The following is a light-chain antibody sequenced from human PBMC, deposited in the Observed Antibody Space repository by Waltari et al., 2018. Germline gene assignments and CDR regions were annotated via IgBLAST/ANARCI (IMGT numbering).Light chain of an antibody. CDR1: SEHVGNQG. Sequence: QAGLTQPPSVSKDLRQTATLSCTGNSEHVGNQGAPWRQQHQGHPPKLLSYRDNNRPSGISERFSASTSGSTASLTITGLQPEDEADYYCAAWDTSLNAWVFGGGTKVTVL. CDR2: RDN. J-gene: IGLJ3*02. V-gene: IGLV10-54*01. CDR3: AAWDTSLNAWV.